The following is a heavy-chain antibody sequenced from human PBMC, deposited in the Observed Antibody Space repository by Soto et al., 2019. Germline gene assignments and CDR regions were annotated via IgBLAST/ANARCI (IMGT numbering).Heavy chain of an antibody. CDR3: ARTYYYGQNWFDP. CDR2: ISWADTK. Sequence: QITLKESGPPLVKPTQTLTLTCTFSGFSLSTSGVGVGWIRQPPGKALAWLTLISWADTKRYSPSLKSSLTTTKDTAKNQVVLTMTNMDPVDTATYYCARTYYYGQNWFDPWGQGTLVTVSS. J-gene: IGHJ5*02. V-gene: IGHV2-5*02. CDR1: GFSLSTSGVG. D-gene: IGHD3-10*01.